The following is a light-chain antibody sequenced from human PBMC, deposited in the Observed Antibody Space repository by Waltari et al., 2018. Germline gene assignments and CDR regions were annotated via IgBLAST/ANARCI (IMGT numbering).Light chain of an antibody. Sequence: QSALTQPAPVSGSPGPSITISCPGTSSDVGSSTHVSWYQQPPGKAPTLIIYEVSNRPSGVSNRFSGSKSGNTASLTISGLQAEDEADYYCSSYTSSSTLGFGGGTKLTVL. CDR2: EVS. J-gene: IGLJ2*01. CDR3: SSYTSSSTLG. V-gene: IGLV2-14*01. CDR1: SSDVGSSTH.